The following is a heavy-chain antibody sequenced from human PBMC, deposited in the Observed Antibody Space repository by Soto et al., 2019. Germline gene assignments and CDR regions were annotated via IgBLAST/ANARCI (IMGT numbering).Heavy chain of an antibody. CDR3: AREGYAYGLDF. J-gene: IGHJ4*02. D-gene: IGHD3-10*01. CDR1: GLTVSDKY. CDR2: TYTGGNS. Sequence: EVQLVQTGGGLIKPGGSLSLSCAASGLTVSDKYMSWVRQAPGKGLEWVSLTYTGGNSYFADSVKGRFIVSRDISKNTLCLHMNSLAAEDTAVYYCAREGYAYGLDFWGQGSLVTVSS. V-gene: IGHV3-53*02.